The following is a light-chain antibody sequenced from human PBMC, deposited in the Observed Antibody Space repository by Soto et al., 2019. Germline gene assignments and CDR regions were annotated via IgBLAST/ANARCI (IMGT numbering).Light chain of an antibody. Sequence: DIQMTQSPSTLSASVGDRVTITCRASQNINNWVAWYQQKPGKAPILLIYKASSLETGVPSRFSGSGSGTEFTLTITNLQPDDFATYYCLQYNSYSDSFGQGTKLEIK. V-gene: IGKV1-5*03. CDR2: KAS. CDR3: LQYNSYSDS. CDR1: QNINNW. J-gene: IGKJ2*03.